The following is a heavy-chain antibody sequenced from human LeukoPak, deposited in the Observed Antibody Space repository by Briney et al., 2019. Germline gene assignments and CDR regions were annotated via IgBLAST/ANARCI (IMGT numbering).Heavy chain of an antibody. CDR2: ISAYNGNT. D-gene: IGHD3-3*01. J-gene: IGHJ4*02. Sequence: ASVKVSCKASGYTFTTYGITWVRQAPGQGLEWMGWISAYNGNTNYAQKLQGRVTMTTDTSTSTAYMELSSLRSEDTAVYYCATEVRGVTIFGVVSRGFDYWGQGTLVTVSS. CDR1: GYTFTTYG. V-gene: IGHV1-18*01. CDR3: ATEVRGVTIFGVVSRGFDY.